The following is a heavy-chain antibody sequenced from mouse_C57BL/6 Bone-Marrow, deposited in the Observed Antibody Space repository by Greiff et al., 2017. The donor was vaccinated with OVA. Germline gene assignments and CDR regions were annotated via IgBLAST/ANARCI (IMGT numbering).Heavy chain of an antibody. CDR2: FHPYNDDT. V-gene: IGHV1-47*01. CDR1: GYTFTTYP. Sequence: QVQLKESGAELVKPGASVKMSCKASGYTFTTYPIEWMKQNHGKSLEWIGNFHPYNDDTKYNEKFKGKATLTVEKSSSTVYLELSRLTSDDSAVYDCAIHYYSKRYFDVWGTGTTVTVSS. D-gene: IGHD2-5*01. CDR3: AIHYYSKRYFDV. J-gene: IGHJ1*03.